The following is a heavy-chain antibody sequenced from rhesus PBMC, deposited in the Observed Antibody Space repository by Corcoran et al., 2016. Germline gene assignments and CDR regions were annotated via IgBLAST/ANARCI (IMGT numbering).Heavy chain of an antibody. J-gene: IGHJ4*01. CDR1: GASISSNW. V-gene: IGHV4-80*01. Sequence: QVQLQESGPGLVKPSETLSLTCTVSGASISSNWWSWIRQPPGKGLEWIGEINGNSGSTNYHPSLKSRVTISKDASKNQFSLKRSSVTAADTAVYYCARVGATYYFDYWGQGVLVTVSS. D-gene: IGHD1-44*02. CDR2: INGNSGST. CDR3: ARVGATYYFDY.